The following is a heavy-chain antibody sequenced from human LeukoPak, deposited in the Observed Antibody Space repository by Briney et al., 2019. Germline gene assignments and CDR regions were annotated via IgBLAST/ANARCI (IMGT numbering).Heavy chain of an antibody. V-gene: IGHV1-24*01. CDR3: ATGRLYYDRRGYYENDAFDL. D-gene: IGHD3-22*01. Sequence: SVKVSCKVSTYTLTELSIHWVRQAPGKGLEWMGGFDPEHGETIYAQKFQGRVIMTEDTSTDTAHMELSGLRSEDTAVYYCATGRLYYDRRGYYENDAFDLWGHGTRVTVTS. CDR2: FDPEHGET. J-gene: IGHJ3*01. CDR1: TYTLTELS.